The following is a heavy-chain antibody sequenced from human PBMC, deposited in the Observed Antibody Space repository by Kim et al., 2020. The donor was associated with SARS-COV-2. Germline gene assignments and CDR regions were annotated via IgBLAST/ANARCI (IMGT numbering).Heavy chain of an antibody. CDR3: SRTRSCCCTSCYVDF. CDR2: ISGSGGST. V-gene: IGHV3-23*01. D-gene: IGHD2-2*01. CDR1: GFTFSTYA. J-gene: IGHJ4*01. Sequence: GGSLRLSCAASGFTFSTYAMSWVRQAPGKGLEWVSGISGSGGSTYYADSGRGRFTISRDNSKNTLFLQMSSLTADDTAVYYCSRTRSCCCTSCYVDFWG.